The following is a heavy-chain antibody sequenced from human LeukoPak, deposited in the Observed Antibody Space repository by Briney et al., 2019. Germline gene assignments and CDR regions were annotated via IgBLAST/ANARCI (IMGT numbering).Heavy chain of an antibody. CDR1: GFTFSSYS. J-gene: IGHJ6*02. CDR3: ARAPRGGRPVVYYYYGMDV. CDR2: ISSSSSTI. Sequence: GGSLRLSCAASGFTFSSYSMNWVRQAPGKGLEWVSYISSSSSTIYYADSVKGRFTISRDNAKNSLYLQMNSLRAEDTAVYYCARAPRGGRPVVYYYYGMDVWGQGTTVTVSS. D-gene: IGHD2-2*01. V-gene: IGHV3-48*04.